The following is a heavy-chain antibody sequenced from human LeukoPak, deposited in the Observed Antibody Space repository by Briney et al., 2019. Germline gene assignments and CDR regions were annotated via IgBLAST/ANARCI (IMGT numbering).Heavy chain of an antibody. J-gene: IGHJ4*02. V-gene: IGHV1-2*02. CDR1: GYTFTGYY. D-gene: IGHD3-22*01. CDR2: INPNSGGT. CDR3: ARGHAWGSSGYPSDY. Sequence: ASVKVSCKASGYTFTGYYMHWVRQAPGQGLVWMGWINPNSGGTNYAQKFQGRVTMTRDTPIGTAYMELTRLSSDDTAVYYCARGHAWGSSGYPSDYWGQGTLVTVSS.